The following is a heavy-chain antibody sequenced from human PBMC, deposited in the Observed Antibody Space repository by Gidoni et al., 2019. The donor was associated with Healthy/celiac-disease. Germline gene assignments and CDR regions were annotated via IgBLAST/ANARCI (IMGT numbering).Heavy chain of an antibody. V-gene: IGHV4-59*01. D-gene: IGHD6-19*01. J-gene: IGHJ3*02. CDR3: ARDRSGWYSSAFDI. CDR2: IYYSGST. Sequence: QVQLQESGPGLVKPSETLSLTSTVSGGSISSYYWSWIRQPPGKGLEWIGYIYYSGSTNYNPSLKSRVTISVDTSKNQFSLKLSSVTAADTAVYYCARDRSGWYSSAFDIWGQGTMVTVSS. CDR1: GGSISSYY.